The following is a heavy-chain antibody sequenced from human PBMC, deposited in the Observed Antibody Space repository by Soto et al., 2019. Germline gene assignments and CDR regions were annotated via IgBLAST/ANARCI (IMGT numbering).Heavy chain of an antibody. CDR3: ARDRGYCSGGSCIRYYYYGMDV. CDR2: ISSSSSTK. Sequence: LRLSCAASGFTFSSYSMNWVRQAPGKGLEWVSYISSSSSTKYYADSVKGRFTISRDNAKNSLYLQMNSLRDEDTAVYYCARDRGYCSGGSCIRYYYYGMDVWGQGTTVTVS. V-gene: IGHV3-48*02. CDR1: GFTFSSYS. D-gene: IGHD2-15*01. J-gene: IGHJ6*02.